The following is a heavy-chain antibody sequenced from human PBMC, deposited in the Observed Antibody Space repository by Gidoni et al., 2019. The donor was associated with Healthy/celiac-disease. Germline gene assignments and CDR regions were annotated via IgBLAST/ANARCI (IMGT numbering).Heavy chain of an antibody. V-gene: IGHV3-11*06. D-gene: IGHD1-26*01. CDR2: ISSSSSYT. Sequence: LVESGGGLVKPRGSLSLSLAASGFTFTCYYMSWIRPAPGKGLEWVSYISSSSSYTNYADSVKGRFTISRDNAKNSLYLQMNSLRAEDTAVYYCARVGSGSYPRSYYFDYWGQGTLVTVSS. CDR1: GFTFTCYY. CDR3: ARVGSGSYPRSYYFDY. J-gene: IGHJ4*02.